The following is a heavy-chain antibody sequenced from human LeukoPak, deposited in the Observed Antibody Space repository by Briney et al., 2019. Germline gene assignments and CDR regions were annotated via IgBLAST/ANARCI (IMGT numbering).Heavy chain of an antibody. D-gene: IGHD6-19*01. Sequence: PGGSLRLSCAASGFTFSSYSMNWVRQAPGKGLEWVSSISSTSNYIYYADSVKGRFTISRDNAKSSLYLQMNSLRAEDTAVYYCARDNPRGIITVVGNFDYWGQGTLVTVSS. V-gene: IGHV3-21*01. CDR2: ISSTSNYI. J-gene: IGHJ4*02. CDR3: ARDNPRGIITVVGNFDY. CDR1: GFTFSSYS.